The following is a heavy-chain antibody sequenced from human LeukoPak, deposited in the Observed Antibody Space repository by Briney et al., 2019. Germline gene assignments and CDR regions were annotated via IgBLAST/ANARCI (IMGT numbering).Heavy chain of an antibody. CDR1: GGSISSSC. D-gene: IGHD3-3*01. Sequence: PSETLSLTCTVSGGSISSSCWSWIRQPGGKGLEWIGRISASGSTNYTPSLKSRVTMSVDTSKNQFSLRLTSVTAADTAVYYCARGWHTSGYYGTNWYFDLWGRGTLVTVSS. CDR3: ARGWHTSGYYGTNWYFDL. J-gene: IGHJ2*01. CDR2: ISASGST. V-gene: IGHV4-4*07.